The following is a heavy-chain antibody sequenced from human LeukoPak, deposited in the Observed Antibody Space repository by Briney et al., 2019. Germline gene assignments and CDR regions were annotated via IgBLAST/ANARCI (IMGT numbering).Heavy chain of an antibody. CDR1: GGSFSGYY. D-gene: IGHD1-1*01. CDR2: INHSGIT. Sequence: SETLSLTCAVYGGSFSGYYWSWIRQPPGKGLEWIGEINHSGITNYNPSLKSRVTISVDTSKNQFSLKLSSVTAADTAVYYCARGVEGFYYYYYYMDVWGKGTTVTVSS. CDR3: ARGVEGFYYYYYYMDV. V-gene: IGHV4-34*01. J-gene: IGHJ6*03.